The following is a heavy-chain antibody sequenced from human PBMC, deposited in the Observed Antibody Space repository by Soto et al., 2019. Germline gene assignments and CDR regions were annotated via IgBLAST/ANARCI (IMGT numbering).Heavy chain of an antibody. CDR2: TYYRSKWNH. Sequence: SQTLSLTCAIPGDSVSSNSAGWSWVRQSPSRGLEWLGRTYYRSKWNHEYAVSVRGRITINPDTSKHQYSLQLNSVTPEDTAVYFCARGEQYIGNMFDYWGQGXLVTVSS. V-gene: IGHV6-1*01. CDR3: ARGEQYIGNMFDY. J-gene: IGHJ4*02. D-gene: IGHD5-12*01. CDR1: GDSVSSNSAG.